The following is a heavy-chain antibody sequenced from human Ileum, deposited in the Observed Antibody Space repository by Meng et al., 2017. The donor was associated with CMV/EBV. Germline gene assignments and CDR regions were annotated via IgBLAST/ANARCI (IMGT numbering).Heavy chain of an antibody. V-gene: IGHV1-2*02. CDR1: GYTFTGFF. Sequence: SGYTFTGFFIHWVRQAPGQGLEWMGWINPYNGDTKFSQRFQGRVTKTGDTSITTAYLDLTRLKSDDTAVYYCARGRPVWELPYPFEYWGQGTLVTVSS. J-gene: IGHJ4*02. D-gene: IGHD1-26*01. CDR3: ARGRPVWELPYPFEY. CDR2: INPYNGDT.